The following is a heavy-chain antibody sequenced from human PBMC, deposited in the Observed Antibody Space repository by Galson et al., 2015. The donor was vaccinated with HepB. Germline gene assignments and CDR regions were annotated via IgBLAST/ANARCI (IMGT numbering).Heavy chain of an antibody. CDR1: GYNFATSW. CDR3: ARRESLYYDSSGYYPLGH. CDR2: IYPGDSDT. D-gene: IGHD3-22*01. Sequence: QSGAEVKKPGESLQISCKASGYNFATSWIGWVRQMPGKGLEWMGIIYPGDSDTTYSPSFQGQVTISVDTSIDTAFLQWSSLKTSDTATYFCARRESLYYDSSGYYPLGHWGQGTRVTVSS. J-gene: IGHJ4*02. V-gene: IGHV5-51*03.